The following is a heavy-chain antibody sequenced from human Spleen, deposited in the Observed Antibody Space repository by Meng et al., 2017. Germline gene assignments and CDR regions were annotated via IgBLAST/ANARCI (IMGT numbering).Heavy chain of an antibody. D-gene: IGHD6-19*01. Sequence: GESLKISCAASGFTFRSYPMHWVRQAPGKGLEWVAVISYDGGNKYYADSVKGRFTISRDNSKNTLYLQMSSLRAEDTAVYYCAREAEHSFDIWGQGAMVTVSS. CDR2: ISYDGGNK. CDR1: GFTFRSYP. CDR3: AREAEHSFDI. V-gene: IGHV3-30*04. J-gene: IGHJ3*02.